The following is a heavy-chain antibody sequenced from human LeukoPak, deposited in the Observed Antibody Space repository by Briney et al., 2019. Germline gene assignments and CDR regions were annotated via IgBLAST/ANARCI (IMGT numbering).Heavy chain of an antibody. CDR2: IYRSGST. J-gene: IGHJ6*03. CDR1: GYSISSGYY. Sequence: PSETLSLTCTVSGYSISSGYYWGWIRQPPGKGLEWIGSIYRSGSTNYNPSLKSRVTISVDTSKNQFPLKVSSVTAADTAVYYCARGDCSGSICYSPMDVWGTGTTVTVSS. CDR3: ARGDCSGSICYSPMDV. D-gene: IGHD2-21*01. V-gene: IGHV4-38-2*02.